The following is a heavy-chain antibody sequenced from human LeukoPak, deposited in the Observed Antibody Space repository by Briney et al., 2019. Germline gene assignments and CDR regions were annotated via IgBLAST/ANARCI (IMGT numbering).Heavy chain of an antibody. CDR1: GGSFSGYY. V-gene: IGHV4-34*01. Sequence: SETLSLTCAVYGGSFSGYYWSWIRQPPGKGLEWIGEINHNASTNYNPSLKSRVTISVDTSKNQFSLKLSSVTAADTAVYYCARGSVTGYYTFDYWGQGTMVTVSS. D-gene: IGHD3-9*01. CDR3: ARGSVTGYYTFDY. J-gene: IGHJ4*02. CDR2: INHNAST.